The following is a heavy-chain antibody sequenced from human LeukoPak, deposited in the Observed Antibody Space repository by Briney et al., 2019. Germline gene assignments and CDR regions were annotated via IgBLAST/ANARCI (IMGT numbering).Heavy chain of an antibody. D-gene: IGHD3-3*01. Sequence: PSETLSLTCTVSGGSVSSGSYYWSWIRQPPGKGLEWIGEINHSGSTNYNPSLKSRVTISVDTSKNQFSLKLSSVTAADTAVYYCARGTRTIFGVVIPKYYFDYWGQGTLVTVSS. J-gene: IGHJ4*02. CDR2: INHSGST. V-gene: IGHV4-61*01. CDR1: GGSVSSGSYY. CDR3: ARGTRTIFGVVIPKYYFDY.